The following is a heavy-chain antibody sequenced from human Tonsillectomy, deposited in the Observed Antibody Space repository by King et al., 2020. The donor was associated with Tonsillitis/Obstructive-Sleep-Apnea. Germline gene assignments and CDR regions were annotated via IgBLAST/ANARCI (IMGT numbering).Heavy chain of an antibody. Sequence: QVQLQQWGAGLLKPSETLSLTCAVYGGSFSGYYWTWIRQSPGKGLEWIGEIEHSGSTNDNPSLKSRVTRSVDTSKNQFSLKLRSVTAADTAVYYCARGTPETAFDIWGQGTMVTVS. CDR1: GGSFSGYY. D-gene: IGHD1-14*01. CDR2: IEHSGST. J-gene: IGHJ3*02. CDR3: ARGTPETAFDI. V-gene: IGHV4-34*01.